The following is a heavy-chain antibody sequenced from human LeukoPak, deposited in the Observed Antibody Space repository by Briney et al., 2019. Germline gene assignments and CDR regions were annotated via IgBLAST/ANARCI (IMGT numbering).Heavy chain of an antibody. J-gene: IGHJ4*02. CDR1: DGSFSDYY. CDR2: INYSGRT. V-gene: IGHV4-34*01. CDR3: ARAVTGTFDY. D-gene: IGHD6-19*01. Sequence: PSETLSLTCAVFDGSFSDYYWSWVRQPPGKGLEWIGEINYSGRTNYYPSLTSRATLSIDTSKNQFSLKLSSVTAADTAVYYCARAVTGTFDYWGQGTLVTVSS.